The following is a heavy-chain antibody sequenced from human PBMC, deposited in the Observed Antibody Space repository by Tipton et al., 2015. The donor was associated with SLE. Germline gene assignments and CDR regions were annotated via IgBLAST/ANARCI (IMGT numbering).Heavy chain of an antibody. J-gene: IGHJ4*02. D-gene: IGHD7-27*01. V-gene: IGHV4-59*01. CDR2: IFYSGST. Sequence: TLSLTCTVSGGSIDTAYWSWIRQPPGKGLEWIGYIFYSGSTDYNPSLKSRVTMSIDTSKSQFSLRLSSVTAADTAVYYCARGEALGYFDSWGLGTLVTVSS. CDR3: ARGEALGYFDS. CDR1: GGSIDTAY.